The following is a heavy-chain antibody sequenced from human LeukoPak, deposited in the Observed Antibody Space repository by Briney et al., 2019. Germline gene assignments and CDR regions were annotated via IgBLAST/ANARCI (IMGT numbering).Heavy chain of an antibody. Sequence: SETLSLTCTVSGGSISSYYWSWIRQPPGKGLEWIGYIYYSGSTNYNPSLKSRVTISVDTSKNQFSLKLSSVTAADTAVYYCARDIERNWFDPWGQGTLVTVSS. D-gene: IGHD2-15*01. CDR3: ARDIERNWFDP. J-gene: IGHJ5*02. CDR1: GGSISSYY. V-gene: IGHV4-59*12. CDR2: IYYSGST.